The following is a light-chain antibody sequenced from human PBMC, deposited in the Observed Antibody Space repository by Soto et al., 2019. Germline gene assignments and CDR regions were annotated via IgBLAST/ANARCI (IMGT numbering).Light chain of an antibody. CDR2: DVS. J-gene: IGLJ1*01. CDR3: SSYTSSSTYV. V-gene: IGLV2-14*01. Sequence: QSVLTQPAPVSGSPGQSITISCTGTSSDVGGYNYVSWYQQRPGKAPKLIIYDVSNRPSGVSNRFSGSKSGNTASLTISGLQAEDEADYYCSSYTSSSTYVFGTGTKVTVL. CDR1: SSDVGGYNY.